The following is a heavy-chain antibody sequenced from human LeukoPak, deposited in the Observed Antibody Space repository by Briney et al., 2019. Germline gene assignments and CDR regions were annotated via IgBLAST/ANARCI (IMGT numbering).Heavy chain of an antibody. CDR1: GLTFSSYW. Sequence: GGSLRLSCAASGLTFSSYWMSWVRQAPGKGLEWVANIMQDGSEKYYVDSVKGRFTISRDNAKNSLYLQMNSLRAEDTAVYYCARDRIAARPYYFDYWGQGALVTVSS. V-gene: IGHV3-7*01. CDR2: IMQDGSEK. J-gene: IGHJ4*02. D-gene: IGHD6-6*01. CDR3: ARDRIAARPYYFDY.